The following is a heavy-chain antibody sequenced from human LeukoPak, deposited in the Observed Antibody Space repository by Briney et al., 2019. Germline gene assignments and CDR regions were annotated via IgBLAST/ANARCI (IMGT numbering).Heavy chain of an antibody. J-gene: IGHJ6*02. CDR1: GFTFRSYG. V-gene: IGHV3-33*01. D-gene: IGHD2/OR15-2a*01. CDR3: ASYCISTTCRGHYYGMDV. CDR2: IWYDGSKK. Sequence: GGSLRLSCAASGFTFRSYGMHWVRQAPGKGLEWVAVIWYDGSKKYYADSVKGRFTISRDNSKNTLYLQMNNLRAEDTAVYYCASYCISTTCRGHYYGMDVWGQGTTVTVSS.